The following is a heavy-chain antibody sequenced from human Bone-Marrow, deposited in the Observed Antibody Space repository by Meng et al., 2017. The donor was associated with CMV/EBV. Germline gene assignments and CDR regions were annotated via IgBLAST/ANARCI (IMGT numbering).Heavy chain of an antibody. V-gene: IGHV1-2*02. CDR3: ACLPTTVRGY. Sequence: ASVKVSCKASGYTFTSYDINWVRQATGEGLEWMGWISPDSGDTNYAQNFQGRVTMNRDTSISTAYMELISLGSDDTASYYCACLPTTVRGYWGQGTLVTVSS. J-gene: IGHJ4*02. CDR2: ISPDSGDT. CDR1: GYTFTSYD. D-gene: IGHD2-2*02.